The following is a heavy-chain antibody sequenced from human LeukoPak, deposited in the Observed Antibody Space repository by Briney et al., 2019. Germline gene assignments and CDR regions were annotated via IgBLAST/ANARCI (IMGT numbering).Heavy chain of an antibody. CDR3: ASGKSGWFFQVDY. J-gene: IGHJ4*02. D-gene: IGHD3-10*01. Sequence: GGSLRLSCVASGFTFSSYAMSWVRQAPGKGLEWVSAISGSGGSTYYADSVKGRFTISRDNSKNTLYLQMNSLRSEDTAVYYCASGKSGWFFQVDYWGQGTLVTVSS. V-gene: IGHV3-23*01. CDR2: ISGSGGST. CDR1: GFTFSSYA.